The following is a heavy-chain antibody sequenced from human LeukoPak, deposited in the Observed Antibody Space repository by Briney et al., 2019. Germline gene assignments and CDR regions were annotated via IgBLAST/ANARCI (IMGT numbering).Heavy chain of an antibody. J-gene: IGHJ3*02. D-gene: IGHD5-24*01. CDR3: AREGLRDGYKRGTFDI. CDR1: GGSISSYY. V-gene: IGHV4-59*12. CDR2: IYYSGST. Sequence: PSETLSLTCTVSGGSISSYYWSWIRQPPGKGLEWIGYIYYSGSTNYNPSLKSRVTISVDTSKNQFSLKLSSVTAADTAVYYCAREGLRDGYKRGTFDIWGQGTMVTVSS.